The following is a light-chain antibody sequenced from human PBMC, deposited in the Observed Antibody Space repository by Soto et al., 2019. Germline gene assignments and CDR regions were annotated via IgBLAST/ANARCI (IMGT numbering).Light chain of an antibody. CDR2: GVT. Sequence: QSALAQPPSASGSPGQSVTISCTGSGSDIGAYNFVSWYQQHPGKAPKLMIFGVTERPSGVPDRFSGSKSGNTASLTISGLQAEDEADYYCCSYAGSYTFVYVFGTGTKLTVL. J-gene: IGLJ1*01. CDR1: GSDIGAYNF. CDR3: CSYAGSYTFVYV. V-gene: IGLV2-11*01.